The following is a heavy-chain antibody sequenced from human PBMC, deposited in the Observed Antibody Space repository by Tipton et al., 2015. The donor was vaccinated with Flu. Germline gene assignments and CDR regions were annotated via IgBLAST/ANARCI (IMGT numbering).Heavy chain of an antibody. Sequence: TLSLTYTVSGGSISSYYWSWIRQPAGKGLEWIGRIYTSGSTNYNPSLKSRVTMSVDTSKNQFSLKLSSVTAADTAVYYCARGLVATISPGFDYWGQGTLVTVSS. CDR3: ARGLVATISPGFDY. D-gene: IGHD5-12*01. J-gene: IGHJ4*02. V-gene: IGHV4-4*07. CDR2: IYTSGST. CDR1: GGSISSYY.